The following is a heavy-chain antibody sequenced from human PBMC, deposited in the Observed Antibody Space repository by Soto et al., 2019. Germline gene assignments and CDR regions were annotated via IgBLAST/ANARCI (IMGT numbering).Heavy chain of an antibody. J-gene: IGHJ6*02. CDR1: GYTFPGYY. Sequence: GASVKVSCKASGYTFPGYYMHWVRQAPGQGLEWMGWINPNSGGTNYAQKFQGWVTMTRDTSISTAYMELSRLRSDDTAVYYCARYSSSSGSYYGMDVWGQGTTVTVSS. CDR3: ARYSSSSGSYYGMDV. V-gene: IGHV1-2*04. D-gene: IGHD6-6*01. CDR2: INPNSGGT.